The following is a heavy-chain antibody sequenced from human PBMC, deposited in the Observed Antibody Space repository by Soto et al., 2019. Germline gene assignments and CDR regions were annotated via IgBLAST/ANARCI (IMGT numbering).Heavy chain of an antibody. CDR3: ARTRRETHLRDAFDI. J-gene: IGHJ3*02. CDR1: GGTFSNYG. CDR2: IIPLFATT. V-gene: IGHV1-69*01. Sequence: QVQLVQSGADVKKPGSSVKVSCKASGGTFSNYGISWVRQAPGQGLEWMGGIIPLFATTDYAQKLQGSVTITADESRSTAYMDVRSLRSEDTAVYYCARTRRETHLRDAFDIWGQGTMVTVS.